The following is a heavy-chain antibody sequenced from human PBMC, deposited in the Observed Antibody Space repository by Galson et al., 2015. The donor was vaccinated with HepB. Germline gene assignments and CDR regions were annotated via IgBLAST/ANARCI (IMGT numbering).Heavy chain of an antibody. J-gene: IGHJ4*02. Sequence: SLRLSCAAAGFTFSGYWMTWVRQAPGKGLEWVANIKEDESEKYYVDSVKGRFTISRDNSKNTLYLQMNSLRAEDTAVYYCASGRGFWSGYSQDYWGQGTLVTVSS. CDR3: ASGRGFWSGYSQDY. CDR1: GFTFSGYW. D-gene: IGHD3-3*01. V-gene: IGHV3-7*02. CDR2: IKEDESEK.